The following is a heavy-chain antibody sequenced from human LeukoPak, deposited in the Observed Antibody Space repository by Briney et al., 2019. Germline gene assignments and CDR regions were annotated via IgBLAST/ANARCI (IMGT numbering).Heavy chain of an antibody. Sequence: ASVKVSCKASGYTFTTYYIHWVRQAPGQGLEWMGWINTNTGGTNFAQKFQGRVTMTKDTSISTAYMELSRLRSDDTAVYYCARGVKVAYYFDYWGQGTLVTVSS. V-gene: IGHV1-2*02. CDR3: ARGVKVAYYFDY. CDR1: GYTFTTYY. CDR2: INTNTGGT. J-gene: IGHJ4*02.